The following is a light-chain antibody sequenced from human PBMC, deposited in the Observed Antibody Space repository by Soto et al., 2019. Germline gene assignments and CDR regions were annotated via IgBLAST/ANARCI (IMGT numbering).Light chain of an antibody. CDR3: SSYTSITTLDV. J-gene: IGLJ1*01. Sequence: QSVLTQPASVSGSPGQSITISCTGTSSDVGGYNYVSWYQQYPGKAPKLMIYEVSNRPSGVSNRFSGSKSGNTASLTISGLQAEDEADYYCSSYTSITTLDVFGTGTKVTVL. CDR2: EVS. CDR1: SSDVGGYNY. V-gene: IGLV2-14*01.